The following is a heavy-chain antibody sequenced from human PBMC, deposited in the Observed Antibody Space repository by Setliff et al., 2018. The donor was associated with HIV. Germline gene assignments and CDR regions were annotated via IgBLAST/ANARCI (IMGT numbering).Heavy chain of an antibody. Sequence: ASVKVSCKASGYTFTSYPMHWVRQAPGQGLEWMGVINTSGGSAGYAEKFRGGVTMTRDTSTSTVYMDLRNLRSEDTAVYYCARNQGDSSGWYAGGYWGHGTLVTVSS. CDR1: GYTFTSYP. J-gene: IGHJ4*01. CDR3: ARNQGDSSGWYAGGY. CDR2: INTSGGSA. V-gene: IGHV1-46*01. D-gene: IGHD6-19*01.